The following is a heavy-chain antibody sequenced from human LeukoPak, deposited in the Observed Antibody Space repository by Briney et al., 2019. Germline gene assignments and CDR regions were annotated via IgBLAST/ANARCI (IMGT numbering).Heavy chain of an antibody. D-gene: IGHD2-15*01. CDR3: ARAHVVVLGAALGGMDV. V-gene: IGHV1-69*13. CDR1: GGTFSSFA. Sequence: SVKVSCKASGGTFSSFAISWVRQAPGQGLEWMGGFIPIFGSTKYAQKFQGRVSITADESTSTAYMELSSLRSDDTAVYYCARAHVVVLGAALGGMDVWGQGTTVTVSS. CDR2: FIPIFGST. J-gene: IGHJ6*02.